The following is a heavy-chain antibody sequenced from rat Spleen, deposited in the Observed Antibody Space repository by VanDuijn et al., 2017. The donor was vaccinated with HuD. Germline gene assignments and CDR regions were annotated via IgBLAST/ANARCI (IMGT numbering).Heavy chain of an antibody. CDR1: GFTFNNYW. V-gene: IGHV5-31*01. CDR3: AVAGYGY. Sequence: EVQLVESGGGLVQPGRSLKLSCVASGFTFNNYWMTWIRQAPGKGLEWVATITHNDGSTYYPDSVKGRFTISRDNAENTVYLQMNSLRSEDTATYYCAVAGYGYWGQGVMVTVSS. CDR2: ITHNDGST. J-gene: IGHJ2*01. D-gene: IGHD2-2*01.